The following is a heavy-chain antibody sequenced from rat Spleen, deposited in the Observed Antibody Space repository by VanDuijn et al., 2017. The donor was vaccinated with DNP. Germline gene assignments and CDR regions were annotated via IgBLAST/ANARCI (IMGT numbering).Heavy chain of an antibody. J-gene: IGHJ2*01. CDR2: ITRSGGST. Sequence: EVQLVESGGDLVQPGRSLKVSCVASGFTFSNYWMAWIRQVPGKGLEWVASITRSGGSTFYPDSVKGRFTISRDDAKNTLYLQMNGLRSEDMATYYCARWNSGHFDYWGQGVMVPVSS. CDR1: GFTFSNYW. CDR3: ARWNSGHFDY. D-gene: IGHD4-3*01. V-gene: IGHV5-31*01.